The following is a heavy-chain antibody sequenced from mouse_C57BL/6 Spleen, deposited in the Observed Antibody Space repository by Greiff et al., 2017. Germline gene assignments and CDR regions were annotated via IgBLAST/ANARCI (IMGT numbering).Heavy chain of an antibody. CDR3: ARGDYYGSCSY. V-gene: IGHV5-17*01. J-gene: IGHJ3*01. CDR2: ISSGSSTI. CDR1: GFTFSDYG. Sequence: EVQLVESGGGLVKPGGSLKLSCAASGFTFSDYGMHWVRQAPEKGLAWVAYISSGSSTIYYADTVKGRFTISRDNAKNTLFLQMTSLRSEDTAMYYCARGDYYGSCSYWGQGTLVTVSA. D-gene: IGHD1-1*01.